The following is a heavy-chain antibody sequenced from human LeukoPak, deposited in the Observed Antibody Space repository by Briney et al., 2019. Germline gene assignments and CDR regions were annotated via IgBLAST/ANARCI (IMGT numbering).Heavy chain of an antibody. CDR1: GGSISSYF. CDR3: VRLRYFDWSLDPYYFDY. V-gene: IGHV4-59*01. D-gene: IGHD3-9*01. J-gene: IGHJ4*02. CDR2: IYYSGST. Sequence: SETLSLTCTVSGGSISSYFWSWIRQPPGKGLEWIGYIYYSGSTNYNPSLKSRVTISVDTSKNQFSLKLSSVTAADTAVYYCVRLRYFDWSLDPYYFDYWGQGTLVTVSS.